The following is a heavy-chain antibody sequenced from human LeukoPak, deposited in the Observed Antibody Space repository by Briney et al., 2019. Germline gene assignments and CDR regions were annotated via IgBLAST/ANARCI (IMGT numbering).Heavy chain of an antibody. CDR1: GYSFTSYW. Sequence: GESLKIYCKGSGYSFTSYWIGGVRQMPGKGLECMGLIYPGDSDTRYGPAFQGQVTTSDDKSLRTACLQWSSLQASDTALYYCARHATSGYDYSWFNPWGQGTLVTVSS. J-gene: IGHJ5*02. V-gene: IGHV5-51*01. CDR3: ARHATSGYDYSWFNP. CDR2: IYPGDSDT. D-gene: IGHD5-12*01.